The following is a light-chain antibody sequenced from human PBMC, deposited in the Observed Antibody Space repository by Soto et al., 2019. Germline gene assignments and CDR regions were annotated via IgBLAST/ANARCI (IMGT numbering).Light chain of an antibody. CDR2: DDY. V-gene: IGLV3-21*02. CDR1: NIGSKS. J-gene: IGLJ3*02. CDR3: QVWDSSSDHPV. Sequence: SSELTQPPSVSVAPGQTARITCGGNNIGSKSVHWYQQKPGQAPVLVVYDDYDRPSGIPERFSGSNSGNTATLTISRVEAGDEADYYCQVWDSSSDHPVFGGGTKLTVL.